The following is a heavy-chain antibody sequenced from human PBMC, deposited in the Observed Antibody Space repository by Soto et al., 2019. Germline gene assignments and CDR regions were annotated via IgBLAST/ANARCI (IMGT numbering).Heavy chain of an antibody. J-gene: IGHJ4*02. V-gene: IGHV5-51*01. Sequence: KSLEWMGIIYPGDSDTRYSPSFQGQVTISADKSISTAYLQWSSLKASDTALYYCAKQRDIVATPFDYWVQRTLVIGSS. CDR3: AKQRDIVATPFDY. CDR2: IYPGDSDT. D-gene: IGHD5-12*01.